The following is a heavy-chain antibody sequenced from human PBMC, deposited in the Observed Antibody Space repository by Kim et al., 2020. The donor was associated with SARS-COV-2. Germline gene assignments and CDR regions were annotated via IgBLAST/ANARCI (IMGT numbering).Heavy chain of an antibody. CDR3: ARDFLVAGDFDY. J-gene: IGHJ4*02. D-gene: IGHD6-19*01. V-gene: IGHV3-30*01. Sequence: YDADSVKGRLTISRDNSKNTLYLQMNSLKAEDTAVYYCARDFLVAGDFDYWGQGTLVTVSS.